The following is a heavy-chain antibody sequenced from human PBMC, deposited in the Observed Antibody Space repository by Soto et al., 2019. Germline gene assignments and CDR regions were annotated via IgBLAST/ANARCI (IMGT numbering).Heavy chain of an antibody. D-gene: IGHD3-16*02. Sequence: SMKVSCKASGGTFSSYAISWVRQAPGQGLEWMGGIIPIFGTANYAQKFQGRVTITADESTSTAYMELSSLRSEDTAVYYCARGGVDVWGSYRYIDYWGQGTLVTVSS. J-gene: IGHJ4*02. CDR1: GGTFSSYA. CDR3: ARGGVDVWGSYRYIDY. V-gene: IGHV1-69*13. CDR2: IIPIFGTA.